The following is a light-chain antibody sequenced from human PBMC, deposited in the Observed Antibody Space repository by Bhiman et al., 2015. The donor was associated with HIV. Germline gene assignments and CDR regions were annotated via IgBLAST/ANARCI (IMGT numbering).Light chain of an antibody. CDR2: DVS. V-gene: IGLV2-11*01. Sequence: QSALTQPASVSGSPGQSITISCTGTSNDVGGYDYVSWYQKHPGKAPKLMIYDVSERPSGVPDRFSGSKSGTSSSLAITGLQAEDEADYYCQSYDASLRGSVFGGGTKLTVL. CDR3: QSYDASLRGSV. J-gene: IGLJ2*01. CDR1: SNDVGGYDY.